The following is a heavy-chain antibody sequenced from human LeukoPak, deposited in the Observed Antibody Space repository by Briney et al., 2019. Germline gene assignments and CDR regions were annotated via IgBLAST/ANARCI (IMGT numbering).Heavy chain of an antibody. CDR1: GFTFSDYY. V-gene: IGHV3-11*04. Sequence: GGSLRLSCAASGFTFSDYYMSWIRQAPGKGLEWVSYISSSGSTIYYADSVKGRFTISRDNAKNSLYLQMNSLRAEDTAVYYCASPGVRSDSSGYWAPYYFDYWGQGTLVTVSS. CDR3: ASPGVRSDSSGYWAPYYFDY. CDR2: ISSSGSTI. D-gene: IGHD3-22*01. J-gene: IGHJ4*02.